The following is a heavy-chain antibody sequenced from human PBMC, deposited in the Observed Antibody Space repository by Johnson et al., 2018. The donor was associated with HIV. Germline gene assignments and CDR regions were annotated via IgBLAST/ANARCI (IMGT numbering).Heavy chain of an antibody. D-gene: IGHD3-22*01. Sequence: VQLVESGGGLVQPGGSLRLSCAASGFTFSSYDMHWVRQATGKGLEWVSAIGTAGDTYYPGSVKGRLTISRENAKNSLYLQMNSLRAGDTAVYYCARECQYYYDSSGCMYDAFDIWGQGTMVTVSS. CDR2: IGTAGDT. CDR1: GFTFSSYD. V-gene: IGHV3-13*01. CDR3: ARECQYYYDSSGCMYDAFDI. J-gene: IGHJ3*02.